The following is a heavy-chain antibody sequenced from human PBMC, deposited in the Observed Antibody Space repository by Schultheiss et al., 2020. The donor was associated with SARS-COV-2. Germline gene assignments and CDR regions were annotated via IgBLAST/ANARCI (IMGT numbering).Heavy chain of an antibody. J-gene: IGHJ4*02. Sequence: GGSLRLSCAASGFTFSSYSMNWVRQAPGKGLEWVSSISSSSSYKYYADSVKGRFTISRDNAKNSLYLQMNSLRAEDTAVYYCARCNWNDRGIFDYWGQGTLVTVSS. CDR3: ARCNWNDRGIFDY. CDR1: GFTFSSYS. CDR2: ISSSSSYK. V-gene: IGHV3-21*01. D-gene: IGHD1-1*01.